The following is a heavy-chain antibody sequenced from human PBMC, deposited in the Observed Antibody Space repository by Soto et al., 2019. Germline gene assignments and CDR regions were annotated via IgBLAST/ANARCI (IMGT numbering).Heavy chain of an antibody. CDR3: ARDLAAGDH. CDR1: GYTFTNYY. V-gene: IGHV1-46*01. J-gene: IGHJ4*02. D-gene: IGHD6-13*01. Sequence: QVQLVQSGAEVKKPGASVKVSCKASGYTFTNYYIHWVRQAPGQGLEWMGIINPTSGSTNYAQKFQGTVTLTYDTSTTTVYMELSSLRSEDTAVLYCARDLAAGDHWGQGTLVTVSS. CDR2: INPTSGST.